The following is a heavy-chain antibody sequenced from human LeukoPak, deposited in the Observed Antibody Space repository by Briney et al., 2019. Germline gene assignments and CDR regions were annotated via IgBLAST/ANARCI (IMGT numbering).Heavy chain of an antibody. D-gene: IGHD1-26*01. CDR1: GGSINNYY. CDR2: VSYRGIT. CDR3: ARHMATATSAFDY. V-gene: IGHV4-59*01. Sequence: SEILSLTCGVSGGSINNYYWSWVRQPPGKGLEWIGYVSYRGITNYNPSLKSRVTISVEPSKNQFSLKMNSVTTADTAVYFCARHMATATSAFDYWGRGALVTVSS. J-gene: IGHJ4*02.